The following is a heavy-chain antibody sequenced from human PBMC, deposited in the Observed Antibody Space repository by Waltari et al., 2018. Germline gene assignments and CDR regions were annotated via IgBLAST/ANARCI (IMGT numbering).Heavy chain of an antibody. D-gene: IGHD7-27*01. J-gene: IGHJ5*01. Sequence: QVQLHQWGAGLLKPSETLSLTCAVSGGPFTDYSWSWIRQPPGKGLEWIGEISHSGVTTDTPSLRSRVTMSVDTIKKQFSLMLTAVTAADTAVYFCARTWGNSPPLGWFDPWGRGTRVTISS. CDR1: GGPFTDYS. CDR2: ISHSGVT. CDR3: ARTWGNSPPLGWFDP. V-gene: IGHV4-34*01.